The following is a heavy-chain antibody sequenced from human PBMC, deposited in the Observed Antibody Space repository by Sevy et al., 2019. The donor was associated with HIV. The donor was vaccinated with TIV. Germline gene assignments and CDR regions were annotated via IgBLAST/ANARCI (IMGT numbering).Heavy chain of an antibody. CDR3: SHRGGVHYYDSSGYYTRAEYFQH. V-gene: IGHV2-5*01. CDR2: IYWNDDQ. J-gene: IGHJ1*01. Sequence: SGPTLVKPTQTLTLTCTFSGFSLSTTGEGVGWIRQPPGKALEWLALIYWNDDQRYSPSLKSRLTITKDTSKNQVVLTMTIMDPVDTATYYCSHRGGVHYYDSSGYYTRAEYFQHWGQGALVTVSS. CDR1: GFSLSTTGEG. D-gene: IGHD3-22*01.